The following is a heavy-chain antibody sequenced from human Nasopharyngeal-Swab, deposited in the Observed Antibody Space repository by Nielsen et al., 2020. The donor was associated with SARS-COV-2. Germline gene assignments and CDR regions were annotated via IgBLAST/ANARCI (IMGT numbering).Heavy chain of an antibody. Sequence: KVSCKGSGYSFTSYWISWVRQMPGKGLEWMGRIDPSDSYTNYSPSFQGHVTISADKSISTAYLQWSSLKASDTAMYYCAIKPEMATEDYWGQGTLVTVSS. CDR1: GYSFTSYW. CDR3: AIKPEMATEDY. CDR2: IDPSDSYT. J-gene: IGHJ4*02. V-gene: IGHV5-10-1*01. D-gene: IGHD5-24*01.